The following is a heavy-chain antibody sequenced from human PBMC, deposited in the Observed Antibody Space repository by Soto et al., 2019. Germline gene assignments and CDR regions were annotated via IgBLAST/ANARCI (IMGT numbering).Heavy chain of an antibody. CDR1: GFTFGTFA. V-gene: IGHV3-23*01. D-gene: IGHD3-22*01. J-gene: IGHJ4*02. CDR2: ISNSGAST. CDR3: AKRHSSGYHDY. Sequence: PGGSLRLSCAACGFTFGTFAMRWVRQAPGKGLEWVSGISNSGASTYYADSVKGRFTISRDNSKSTLFLQMSSLRAEDTAVYYCAKRHSSGYHDYWGQGTLVTVSS.